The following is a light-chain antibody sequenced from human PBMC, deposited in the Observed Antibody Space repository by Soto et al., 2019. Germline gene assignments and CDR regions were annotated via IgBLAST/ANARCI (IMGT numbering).Light chain of an antibody. J-gene: IGLJ1*01. Sequence: QSVLTQPASVSGSPGQSITISCTGTSSDVGGYNHVSWYQQHPGKAPKLMIYEVRNRPSGVSDRFSASKSGNTASLTISGLQAEDEADYYCISYASTSSYVFGTGTKLTVL. V-gene: IGLV2-14*01. CDR2: EVR. CDR3: ISYASTSSYV. CDR1: SSDVGGYNH.